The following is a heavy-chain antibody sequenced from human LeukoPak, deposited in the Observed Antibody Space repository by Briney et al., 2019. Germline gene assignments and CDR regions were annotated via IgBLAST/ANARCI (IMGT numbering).Heavy chain of an antibody. CDR3: ARGYCSGGSCYA. CDR2: ISSSGSTI. Sequence: PGGSLRLSCAASGFTFSSYAVSWVRQAPGKGLEWVSYISSSGSTIYYADSVKGRFTISRDNAKNSLYLQMNSLRAEDTAVYYCARGYCSGGSCYAWGQGTLVTVSS. CDR1: GFTFSSYA. J-gene: IGHJ5*02. V-gene: IGHV3-48*01. D-gene: IGHD2-15*01.